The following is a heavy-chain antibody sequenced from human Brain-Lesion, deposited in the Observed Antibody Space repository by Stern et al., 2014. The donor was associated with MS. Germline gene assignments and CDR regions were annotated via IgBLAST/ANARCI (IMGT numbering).Heavy chain of an antibody. J-gene: IGHJ4*02. CDR1: GYTFSRYD. CDR2: MNPYKGNT. CDR3: ARAVRNQLLSEY. D-gene: IGHD2-2*01. V-gene: IGHV1-8*01. Sequence: VTLVESGAELRNPGASVEVSCKACGYTFSRYDITWVRQASGHGLEWLGWMNPYKGNTGYAQKFKGRVSMTSDPSISTVYMELTSLTSDDTAVYFCARAVRNQLLSEYWGQGTLVTVSS.